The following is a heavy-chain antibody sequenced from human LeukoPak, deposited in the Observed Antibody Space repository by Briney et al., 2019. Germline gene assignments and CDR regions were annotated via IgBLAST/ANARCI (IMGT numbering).Heavy chain of an antibody. CDR3: ERHYGDYGFGQGGY. D-gene: IGHD4-17*01. Sequence: GGALRLSCAASGFTFDDYGMSWVRQAPGKGLEWVSGINWNGVSTGYADSVKGRFTISRDNAKNSLYLQMNSLRGEDTALYYCERHYGDYGFGQGGYWGQGTLVSVS. CDR1: GFTFDDYG. CDR2: INWNGVST. V-gene: IGHV3-20*04. J-gene: IGHJ4*02.